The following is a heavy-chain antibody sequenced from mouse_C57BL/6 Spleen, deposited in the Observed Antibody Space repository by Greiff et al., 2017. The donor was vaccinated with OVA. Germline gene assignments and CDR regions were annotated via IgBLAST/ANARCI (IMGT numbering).Heavy chain of an antibody. J-gene: IGHJ1*03. Sequence: LQESGPGLVKPSQSLSLTCSVTGYSITSGYYWNWIRQFPGNKLEWMGYISYDGSNNYNPSLKNRISITRDTSKNQFFLKLNSVTTEDTATYYCASPSFITTVVADWYFDVWGTGTTVTVSS. CDR2: ISYDGSN. V-gene: IGHV3-6*01. D-gene: IGHD1-1*01. CDR3: ASPSFITTVVADWYFDV. CDR1: GYSITSGYY.